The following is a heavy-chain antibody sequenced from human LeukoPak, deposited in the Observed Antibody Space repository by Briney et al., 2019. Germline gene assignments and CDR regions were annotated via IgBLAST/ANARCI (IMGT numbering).Heavy chain of an antibody. CDR3: ARVLWFGELSPEY. D-gene: IGHD3-10*01. Sequence: ASVKLSCKASGYTFTSYDINWVRQAPGRGLEWMGWMNPNSGNTAYAQKSQGRVTITSNTSISTAYMDLSSLRSEDTAVYYCARVLWFGELSPEYWGQGTLVTVSS. V-gene: IGHV1-8*01. CDR1: GYTFTSYD. CDR2: MNPNSGNT. J-gene: IGHJ4*02.